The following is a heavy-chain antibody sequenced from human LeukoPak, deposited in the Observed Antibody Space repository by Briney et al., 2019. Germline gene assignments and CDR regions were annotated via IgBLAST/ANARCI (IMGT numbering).Heavy chain of an antibody. V-gene: IGHV1-18*01. Sequence: GASVKVSCKASGYTFTSYGISWVRQAPGQGLEWMGWISAYNGNTNYAQKFQGRVTMTRDMSTSTVYMELSSLRSEDTAVYYCAREVGSAAAGTDYYYYMDVWGEGTTVTVSS. CDR3: AREVGSAAAGTDYYYYMDV. J-gene: IGHJ6*03. D-gene: IGHD6-13*01. CDR2: ISAYNGNT. CDR1: GYTFTSYG.